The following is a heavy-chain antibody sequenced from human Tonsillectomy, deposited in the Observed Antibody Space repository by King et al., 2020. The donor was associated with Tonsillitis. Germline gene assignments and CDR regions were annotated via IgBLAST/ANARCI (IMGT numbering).Heavy chain of an antibody. V-gene: IGHV4-39*01. J-gene: IGHJ4*02. Sequence: QLQESGPGLVKPSETLSLTCTVSGGSISSSDHYWAWIRQPPGKGLEWIGYMYYSGTIFYNPSLKSRITISGGTSENRFSLKLSSVTAADTAGYFCARSVSGSFDYWGQGALVTVSS. CDR3: ARSVSGSFDY. CDR2: MYYSGTI. D-gene: IGHD1-26*01. CDR1: GGSISSSDHY.